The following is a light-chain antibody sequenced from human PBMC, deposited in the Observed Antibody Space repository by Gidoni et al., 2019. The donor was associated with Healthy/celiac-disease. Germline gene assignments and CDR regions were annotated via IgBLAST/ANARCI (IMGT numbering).Light chain of an antibody. Sequence: EIVMTQSPANLSVSPGERATLSCRASQSVSSNLAWYQQKPGQAPRLLIHGASTRATGIPARFSGSGSGTEFTLTISSLQSEDFAVYYCQQYNNWPYTFGQGTKLEIK. CDR1: QSVSSN. CDR3: QQYNNWPYT. CDR2: GAS. J-gene: IGKJ2*01. V-gene: IGKV3-15*01.